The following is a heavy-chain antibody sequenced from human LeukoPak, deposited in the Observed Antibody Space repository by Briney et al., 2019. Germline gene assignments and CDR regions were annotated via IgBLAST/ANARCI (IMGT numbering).Heavy chain of an antibody. CDR2: IRYDGNNK. CDR1: GFTFSTYG. V-gene: IGHV3-30*02. CDR3: ASHRNTAMVS. Sequence: GGSLRLSCAASGFTFSTYGMHWVRQAPGKGLEWVSFIRYDGNNKYYGDSVKGRFTISRDNSKNTLYLQMNSLRAEDTAVYYCASHRNTAMVSWGQGTLVTVSS. J-gene: IGHJ4*02. D-gene: IGHD5-18*01.